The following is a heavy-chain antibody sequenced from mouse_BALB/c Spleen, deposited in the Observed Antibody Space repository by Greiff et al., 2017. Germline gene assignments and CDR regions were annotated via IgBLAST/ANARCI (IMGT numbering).Heavy chain of an antibody. V-gene: IGHV1-4*02. Sequence: QVQLQQSGAELARPGASVKMSCKASGYTFTSYTMHWVKQRPGQGLEWIGYINPSSGYTEYNQKFKDKTTLTADKSSSTAYMQLSSLTSEDSAVYYCASLDGPYAMDYWGQGTSVTVSS. J-gene: IGHJ4*01. CDR3: ASLDGPYAMDY. CDR2: INPSSGYT. CDR1: GYTFTSYT. D-gene: IGHD2-3*01.